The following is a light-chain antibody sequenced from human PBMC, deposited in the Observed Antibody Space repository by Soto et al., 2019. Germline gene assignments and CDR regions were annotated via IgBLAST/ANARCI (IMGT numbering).Light chain of an antibody. CDR3: QQRSNWPRSIT. V-gene: IGKV3-11*01. CDR2: DAS. J-gene: IGKJ5*01. Sequence: IVLSQSQATLFLSPGVRAILSCRASQRVSSYLAWYHQKPGQAPRLLIYDASNRATGIPARFSGSGSGTGFTLTISSLEPEDVAVYYCQQRSNWPRSITFGQGTLLEIK. CDR1: QRVSSY.